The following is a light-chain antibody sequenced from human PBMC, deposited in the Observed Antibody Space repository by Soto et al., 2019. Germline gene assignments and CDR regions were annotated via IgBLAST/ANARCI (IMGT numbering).Light chain of an antibody. CDR2: CAS. CDR1: QSISSSY. V-gene: IGKV3-20*01. CDR3: RQYGSSLYT. J-gene: IGKJ2*01. Sequence: EIVLTQSPGTLSLSPGERATLSCRASQSISSSYLAWYQQKPGQAPRLLIYCASSRATGIPDRFSGSGSGTDFTLTISRLEPEDFVVYYCRQYGSSLYTFGQGTKLEIK.